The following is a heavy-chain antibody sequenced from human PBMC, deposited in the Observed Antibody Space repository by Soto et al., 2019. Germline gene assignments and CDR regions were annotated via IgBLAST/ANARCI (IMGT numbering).Heavy chain of an antibody. V-gene: IGHV4-59*01. CDR2: IYYSGST. J-gene: IGHJ5*02. CDR3: ARGSGYDFWSGPNWFDP. Sequence: PSETLSLTCTVSGDSISSYYWSWIRQPPGKGLEWIGYIYYSGSTNYNPSLKSRVTISVDTSKNQFSLKLSSVTAADTAVYYCARGSGYDFWSGPNWFDPWGQGTLVTVSS. CDR1: GDSISSYY. D-gene: IGHD3-3*01.